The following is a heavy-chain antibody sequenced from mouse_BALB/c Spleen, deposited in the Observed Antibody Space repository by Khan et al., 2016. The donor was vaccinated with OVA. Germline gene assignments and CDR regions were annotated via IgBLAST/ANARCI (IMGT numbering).Heavy chain of an antibody. Sequence: VQLQLSGPELVRSGASVKISCKAFGYSFTGYFMNCVMQSHGKSLEWIGRINPHIGETFYNQSFKEKATLTVDESSITAHMELQRLASEDSAVYYCARICRSDFGYWGQGTTLTVSS. CDR3: ARICRSDFGY. CDR2: INPHIGET. J-gene: IGHJ2*01. V-gene: IGHV1-20*02. CDR1: GYSFTGYF. D-gene: IGHD1-1*01.